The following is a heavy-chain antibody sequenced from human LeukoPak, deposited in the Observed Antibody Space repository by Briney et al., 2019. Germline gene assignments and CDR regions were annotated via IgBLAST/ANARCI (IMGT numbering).Heavy chain of an antibody. CDR3: AKDFSEFPGIAAAGTFFRYFDY. D-gene: IGHD6-13*01. Sequence: GGSLRLSCAASGFTFSSYWMSWVRQAPGKGLEWVAFIRYDGSNKYYADSVKGRFTISRDNSKNTLYLQMNSLRAEDTAVYYCAKDFSEFPGIAAAGTFFRYFDYWGQGTLVTVSS. J-gene: IGHJ4*02. V-gene: IGHV3-30*02. CDR2: IRYDGSNK. CDR1: GFTFSSYW.